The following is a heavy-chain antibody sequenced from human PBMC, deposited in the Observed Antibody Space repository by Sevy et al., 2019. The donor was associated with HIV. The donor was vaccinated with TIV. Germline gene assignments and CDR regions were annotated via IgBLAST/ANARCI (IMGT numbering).Heavy chain of an antibody. CDR2: IWYDGSNK. CDR1: GFTFSSYA. Sequence: GGSLRLSCAASGFTFSSYAMHWVRQAPGKGLEWVAVIWYDGSNKYYADSVKGRFTISRDNSKNTLYLQMNSLRAEDTAVYYCARGGSSWKTGDQLFDYWVQGTLVTVSS. CDR3: ARGGSSWKTGDQLFDY. V-gene: IGHV3-33*01. J-gene: IGHJ4*02. D-gene: IGHD6-13*01.